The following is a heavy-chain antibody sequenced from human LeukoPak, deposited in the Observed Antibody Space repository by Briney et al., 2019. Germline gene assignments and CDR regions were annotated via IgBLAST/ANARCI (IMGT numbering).Heavy chain of an antibody. CDR2: IYSGGST. CDR1: GFTVSSNY. J-gene: IGHJ6*02. D-gene: IGHD6-13*01. CDR3: ARSGGSSWLPYYYYDMDV. Sequence: GGSLRLSCAASGFTVSSNYMSWVRQAPGKGLEGGSVIYSGGSTYYADSVKGRVTISRDNAESSMYLQMNSLRVDDTAVYYCARSGGSSWLPYYYYDMDVWGQGTTVTVSS. V-gene: IGHV3-53*01.